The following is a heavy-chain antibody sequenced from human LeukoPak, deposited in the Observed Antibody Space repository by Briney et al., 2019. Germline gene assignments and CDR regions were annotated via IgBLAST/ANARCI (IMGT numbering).Heavy chain of an antibody. CDR3: ARAHGYGDYYWFDP. D-gene: IGHD4-17*01. V-gene: IGHV4-59*01. J-gene: IGHJ5*02. CDR2: IYYSGST. Sequence: PSETLSLTCAVYGGSISSYYWSWIRQPPGKGLEWIGYIYYSGSTNYNPSLKSRVTISVDTSKDQFSLKLSSVTAADSAVYYCARAHGYGDYYWFDPWGQGTLVTVSS. CDR1: GGSISSYY.